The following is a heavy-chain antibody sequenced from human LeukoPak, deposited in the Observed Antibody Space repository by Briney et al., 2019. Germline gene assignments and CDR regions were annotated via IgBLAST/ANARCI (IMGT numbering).Heavy chain of an antibody. CDR1: GGSFSGYS. CDR3: ARVSRWFLAVAGYADF. CDR2: TNHRGST. D-gene: IGHD6-19*01. Sequence: SETLSLTCAFSGGSFSGYSWSWIRQTPGQGLEWIGETNHRGSTNYNPSLKSRVTISVDASKSQFYLKLSSVTAADAAVYYCARVSRWFLAVAGYADFWGQGTQVTVSS. J-gene: IGHJ4*02. V-gene: IGHV4-34*01.